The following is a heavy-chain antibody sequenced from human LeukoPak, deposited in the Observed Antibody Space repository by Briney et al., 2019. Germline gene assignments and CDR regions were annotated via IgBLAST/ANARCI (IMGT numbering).Heavy chain of an antibody. CDR1: GFTFSSYA. CDR2: ISGSGGST. CDR3: AKRACPPPGCYDSSGYYFDY. V-gene: IGHV3-23*01. D-gene: IGHD3-22*01. Sequence: GGSLRLSCAASGFTFSSYAMSWVRQAPGKGLEWVSAISGSGGSTYYADSVKGRFTISRDNSKNTLCLQMNSLRAEDTAVYYCAKRACPPPGCYDSSGYYFDYWGQGTLVTVSS. J-gene: IGHJ4*02.